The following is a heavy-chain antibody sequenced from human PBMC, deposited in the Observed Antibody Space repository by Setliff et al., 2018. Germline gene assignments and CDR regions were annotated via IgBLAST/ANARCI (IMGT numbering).Heavy chain of an antibody. CDR3: ARMSGFLYMDC. J-gene: IGHJ6*03. V-gene: IGHV4-61*09. Sequence: SETLSLTCSVSGGSISSGSDYWTWIRQPAGKGLEYIGHIYTSGSTSYNPSLKSRVTISLDTYKNQFSLNLSSVTATDTAVYYCARMSGFLYMDCWGKGTTVTSP. CDR2: IYTSGST. CDR1: GGSISSGSDY. D-gene: IGHD3-3*01.